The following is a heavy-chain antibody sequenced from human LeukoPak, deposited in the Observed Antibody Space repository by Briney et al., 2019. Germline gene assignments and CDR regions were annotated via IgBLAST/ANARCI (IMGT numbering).Heavy chain of an antibody. CDR1: GGTYSSYA. CDR3: ARGEGEIAAALFDY. CDR2: IIPIFGTA. Sequence: SVKVSCKASGGTYSSYAISWVRQAPGQGLEWMGGIIPIFGTANYAQKFQGRVTITADESTSTAYMELSSLRSEDTAVYYCARGEGEIAAALFDYWGQGTLVTVSS. D-gene: IGHD6-13*01. J-gene: IGHJ4*02. V-gene: IGHV1-69*01.